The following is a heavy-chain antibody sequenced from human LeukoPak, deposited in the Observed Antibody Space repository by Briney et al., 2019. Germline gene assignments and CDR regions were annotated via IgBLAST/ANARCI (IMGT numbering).Heavy chain of an antibody. D-gene: IGHD2-21*01. CDR3: ARGIYGDYGLGY. Sequence: PSETLSLTCSFSGGSISIYYWSWIRQPAGKGLEWIGRIFTSGSTNCNPSLKNRVTMSIDTSKNEFSLKLSSVTAADTAVYFCARGIYGDYGLGYWGQGTLVTVSS. CDR2: IFTSGST. J-gene: IGHJ4*02. CDR1: GGSISIYY. V-gene: IGHV4-4*07.